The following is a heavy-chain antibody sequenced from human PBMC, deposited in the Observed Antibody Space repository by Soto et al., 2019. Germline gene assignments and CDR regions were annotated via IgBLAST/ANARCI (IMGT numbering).Heavy chain of an antibody. CDR3: ARDPPRPYLYYYYGMDV. CDR2: ISAYNGNT. V-gene: IGHV1-18*01. J-gene: IGHJ6*02. CDR1: GYTFTSYG. D-gene: IGHD2-2*01. Sequence: VASVKVSCKASGYTFTSYGISWVRQAPGQGLEWMGWISAYNGNTNYAQKLQGRVTMTTDTSTSTAYMELRSLRSDDTAVYYCARDPPRPYLYYYYGMDVWGQGTTVTVSS.